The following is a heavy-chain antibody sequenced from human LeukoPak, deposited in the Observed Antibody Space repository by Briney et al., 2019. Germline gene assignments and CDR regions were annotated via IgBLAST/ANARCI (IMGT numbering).Heavy chain of an antibody. D-gene: IGHD3-16*01. J-gene: IGHJ4*02. Sequence: GESLRISCKGSGYSFTSYWISWVRQMPGKGLEWMGRIDPSDSYTNYSPSFQGHVTISADKSISTAYLQWSSLKASDTAMYYCARHEPRLGEFSLFLDYWGQGTLVTVSS. V-gene: IGHV5-10-1*01. CDR2: IDPSDSYT. CDR1: GYSFTSYW. CDR3: ARHEPRLGEFSLFLDY.